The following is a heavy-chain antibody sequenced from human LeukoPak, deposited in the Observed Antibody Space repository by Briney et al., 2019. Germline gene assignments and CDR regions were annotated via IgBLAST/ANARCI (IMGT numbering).Heavy chain of an antibody. D-gene: IGHD3-22*01. J-gene: IGHJ5*02. Sequence: QPGASLRLSCAASGFTFSSYAMSWVRQAPGKGLEWVSAISGSGGSTYYADSVKGRFTISRDNSKNTLYLQMNSLRAEDTAVYYCANPVEYYYDSSGYLPRWFDPWGQGTLVTVSS. CDR3: ANPVEYYYDSSGYLPRWFDP. V-gene: IGHV3-23*01. CDR1: GFTFSSYA. CDR2: ISGSGGST.